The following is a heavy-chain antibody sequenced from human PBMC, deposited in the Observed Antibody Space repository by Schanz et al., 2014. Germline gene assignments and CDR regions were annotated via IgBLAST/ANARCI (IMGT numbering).Heavy chain of an antibody. CDR3: VKDHDRELRRDDDYCGMDV. CDR2: INWNGGST. Sequence: VQLVESGGGVVQPGGSLRLSCAASGFGFDDYAMSWVRQAPGKGLEWVSGINWNGGSTGYADSVKGRFTTSRDNSKNTMYLQMNSLRAKDTAVDYCVKDHDRELRRDDDYCGMDVWGQGTTVTGSS. J-gene: IGHJ6*02. V-gene: IGHV3-20*04. CDR1: GFGFDDYA. D-gene: IGHD3-10*01.